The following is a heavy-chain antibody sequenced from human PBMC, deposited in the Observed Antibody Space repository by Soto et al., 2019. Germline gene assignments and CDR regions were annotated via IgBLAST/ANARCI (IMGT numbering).Heavy chain of an antibody. Sequence: GGSLRLSCAASGFTVSSNYMSWVRQAPGKGLEWVSVIYSGGSTYYADSVKGRFTISRDNSKNTLYLQMNSLRAEDTAVYYCARDIPPRQQLSQSYYYYMDVWGKGTTVTVSS. CDR2: IYSGGST. V-gene: IGHV3-53*01. CDR3: ARDIPPRQQLSQSYYYYMDV. J-gene: IGHJ6*03. D-gene: IGHD6-13*01. CDR1: GFTVSSNY.